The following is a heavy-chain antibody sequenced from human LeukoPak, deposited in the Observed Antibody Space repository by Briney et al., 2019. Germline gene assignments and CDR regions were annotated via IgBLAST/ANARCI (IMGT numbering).Heavy chain of an antibody. D-gene: IGHD6-13*01. Sequence: PGGSLRLSCAASGFTFSSYWMSWVRQAPGKGLEWVANIKQDGSEKYYVDSVKGRFTISRDNAKNSLYLQMNSLKTEDTAVYYCTTALLVGYWGQGTLVTVSS. CDR2: IKQDGSEK. CDR1: GFTFSSYW. J-gene: IGHJ4*02. V-gene: IGHV3-7*03. CDR3: TTALLVGY.